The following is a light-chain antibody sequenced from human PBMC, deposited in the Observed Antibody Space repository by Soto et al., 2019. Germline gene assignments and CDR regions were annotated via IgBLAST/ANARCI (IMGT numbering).Light chain of an antibody. J-gene: IGKJ5*01. Sequence: DIQLTQSPSFLSASVGDRVTITCRASQGISNYLAWYQQKPGRAPKLLIYTASTLEGGVPSRFSGSGSGTDFTLTISSLQPEDFATYYCQHLDISPPITFGQGTRLEIK. V-gene: IGKV1-9*01. CDR3: QHLDISPPIT. CDR1: QGISNY. CDR2: TAS.